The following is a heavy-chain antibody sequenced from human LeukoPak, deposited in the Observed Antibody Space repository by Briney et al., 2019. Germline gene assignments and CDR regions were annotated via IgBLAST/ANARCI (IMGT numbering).Heavy chain of an antibody. V-gene: IGHV3-30*02. CDR1: GLTLSNYG. CDR2: IRYDGSNK. CDR3: AKDRRSSSYYYGDAFDM. D-gene: IGHD3-22*01. Sequence: HPGGSLRLSCAASGLTLSNYGIHWVRQAPGKGLEWVAFIRYDGSNKYYADSVKGRFTISRDNSKNTLYLQMNSLRAEDTAVYYCAKDRRSSSYYYGDAFDMWGQGTMVTVSS. J-gene: IGHJ3*02.